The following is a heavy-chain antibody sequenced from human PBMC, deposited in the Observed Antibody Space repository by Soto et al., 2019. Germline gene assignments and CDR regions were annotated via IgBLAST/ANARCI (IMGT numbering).Heavy chain of an antibody. J-gene: IGHJ4*02. CDR2: IFHTGST. Sequence: QVQLQESGPGLVKPSETLSLTCTISVGSISNFYWSWIRQPPGKGLEWIGYIFHTGSTNYNPSLRSRVTISVDTSTNQFSLRLSSVTAADTAVYYCARDTQTRELWSGYYDHWGQGTLVTVSS. CDR1: VGSISNFY. D-gene: IGHD3-3*01. V-gene: IGHV4-59*01. CDR3: ARDTQTRELWSGYYDH.